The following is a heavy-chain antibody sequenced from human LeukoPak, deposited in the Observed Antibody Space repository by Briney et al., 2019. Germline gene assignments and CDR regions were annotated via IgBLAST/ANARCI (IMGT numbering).Heavy chain of an antibody. V-gene: IGHV3-23*01. CDR1: GFTFSSYA. Sequence: GGSLRLSXAASGFTFSSYAMSWVRQAPGKGLEWVSAISGSGGSTYYADSVKGRFTISRDNSKNTLYLQMNSLRAEDTAVYYCAKDRGSGSYSNWFDPWGQGTLVTVSS. D-gene: IGHD3-10*01. J-gene: IGHJ5*02. CDR2: ISGSGGST. CDR3: AKDRGSGSYSNWFDP.